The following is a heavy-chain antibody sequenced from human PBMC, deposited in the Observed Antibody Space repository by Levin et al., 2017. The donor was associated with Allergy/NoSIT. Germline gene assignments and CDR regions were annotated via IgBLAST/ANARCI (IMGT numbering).Heavy chain of an antibody. J-gene: IGHJ4*02. CDR3: ARVHSSSSFFDY. CDR2: IYYSGIT. CDR1: GGSISSGCYY. D-gene: IGHD6-6*01. Sequence: LRLSCTVSGGSISSGCYYWIWILPPPGKGLEWIGYIYYSGITYYNPSLKSRVTISVDTSKNHFSLKLSSVTAADTAVYYCARVHSSSSFFDYWGQGTLVTVSS. V-gene: IGHV4-31*03.